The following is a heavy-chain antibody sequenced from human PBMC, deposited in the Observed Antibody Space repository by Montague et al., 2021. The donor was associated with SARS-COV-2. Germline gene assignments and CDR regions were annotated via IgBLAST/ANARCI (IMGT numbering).Heavy chain of an antibody. D-gene: IGHD3-3*01. CDR1: GFTVSSNY. CDR3: ARDHLYYDFWSGYYDQYGMDV. Sequence: SLRLSCVASGFTVSSNYMSWVRQAPGKGLEWVSVIYSGGSTYYADSVKGRFTISRDNSKNTLYLQMNSLRAEDTAVYYCARDHLYYDFWSGYYDQYGMDVWGQGTTVTVSS. CDR2: IYSGGST. V-gene: IGHV3-53*01. J-gene: IGHJ6*02.